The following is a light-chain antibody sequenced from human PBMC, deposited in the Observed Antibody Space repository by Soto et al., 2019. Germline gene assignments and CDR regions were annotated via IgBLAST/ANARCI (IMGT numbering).Light chain of an antibody. CDR2: DAS. Sequence: AIQLTQSPSSLSASVGDRVTITCRASQGISSALAWYQQKPGKAPKLLIYDASSLESGVTSRFSGSGSGTDFTLTISSLQPEDFATYYCQQFNSYPQGFTFGPGTKVDIK. CDR1: QGISSA. V-gene: IGKV1-13*02. J-gene: IGKJ3*01. CDR3: QQFNSYPQGFT.